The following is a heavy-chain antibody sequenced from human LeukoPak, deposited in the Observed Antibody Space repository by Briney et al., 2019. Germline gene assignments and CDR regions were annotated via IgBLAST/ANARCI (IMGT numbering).Heavy chain of an antibody. D-gene: IGHD6-13*01. V-gene: IGHV3-74*01. Sequence: QPGGSLRLSCAASGFTFSSYWMHWVRQAPGKGLVWVSRINSDGSSTSYADSVKGRFTISRDNAKNTLYLQMNSLRAEDTAVYYCARGYSSSWYYFDYWGQGTLVTVSS. CDR2: INSDGSST. J-gene: IGHJ4*02. CDR3: ARGYSSSWYYFDY. CDR1: GFTFSSYW.